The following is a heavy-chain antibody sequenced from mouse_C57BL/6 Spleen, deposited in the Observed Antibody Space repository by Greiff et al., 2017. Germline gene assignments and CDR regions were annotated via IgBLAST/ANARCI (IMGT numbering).Heavy chain of an antibody. V-gene: IGHV1-53*01. CDR1: GYTFTSYW. J-gene: IGHJ4*01. D-gene: IGHD2-4*01. CDR3: ASHDDYEGDAMDY. Sequence: VQLQQPGTELVKPGASVKLSCKASGYTFTSYWMHWVKQRPGQGLEWIGNINPSNGGTNYNEKFKSKATLTVDKSSSTAYMQLSSLTSEDSAVYYGASHDDYEGDAMDYWGQGTSVTVSS. CDR2: INPSNGGT.